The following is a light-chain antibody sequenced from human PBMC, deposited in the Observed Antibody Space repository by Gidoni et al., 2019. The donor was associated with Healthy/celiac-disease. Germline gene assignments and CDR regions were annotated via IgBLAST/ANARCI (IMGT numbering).Light chain of an antibody. Sequence: PATLAEAPEERATLSGRASQSVSSNLAWYQQKPGQAPRLLIYGASTRATGIPARFSGSGSGTEFTLTISSLQSEDFAVYYCQQYNNWHWTFXXXTKVEIK. CDR2: GAS. CDR1: QSVSSN. V-gene: IGKV3-15*01. CDR3: QQYNNWHWT. J-gene: IGKJ1*01.